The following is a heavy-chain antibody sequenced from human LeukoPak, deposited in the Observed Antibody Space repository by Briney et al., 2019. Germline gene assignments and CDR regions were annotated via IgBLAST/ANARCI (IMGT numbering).Heavy chain of an antibody. J-gene: IGHJ4*02. Sequence: GGSLRLSCAASGFTVSSNYMSWVRQAPGRGLEWVSVIYSGGSTYYANSVKGRFTISRGNSKNMLFLQMNSLRAEDTAVYFCASSASLVCLDCWGQGTLVTVSS. D-gene: IGHD2-2*01. CDR1: GFTVSSNY. CDR2: IYSGGST. CDR3: ASSASLVCLDC. V-gene: IGHV3-53*01.